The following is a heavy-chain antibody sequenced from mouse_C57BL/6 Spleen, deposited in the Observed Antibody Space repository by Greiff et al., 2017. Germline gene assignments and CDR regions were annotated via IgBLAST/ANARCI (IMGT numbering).Heavy chain of an antibody. Sequence: EVKLVESGGDLVKPGGSLKLSCAASGFTFSSYGMSWVRQTPDKRLEWVATISSGGSYTYYPDSVKGRFTISRDNAKNTLYLQMSSLTSEDTAMYYCARDYDEDYYFDYWGQGTTLTVSS. V-gene: IGHV5-6*01. CDR3: ARDYDEDYYFDY. CDR1: GFTFSSYG. J-gene: IGHJ2*01. D-gene: IGHD2-4*01. CDR2: ISSGGSYT.